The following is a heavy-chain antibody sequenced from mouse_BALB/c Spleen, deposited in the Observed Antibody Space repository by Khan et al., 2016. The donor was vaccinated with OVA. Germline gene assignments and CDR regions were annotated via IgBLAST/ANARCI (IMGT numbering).Heavy chain of an antibody. Sequence: QIQLVQSGPELKKPGETVKISCKASGYSFTNYGMNWVKQAPGKGLKWMGWINTYTGDPSYADDFKGRFAFSLETSASTDYLQINNLKNDDTATYFCARMALRYALDYWGQGTSVTVSS. CDR1: GYSFTNYG. V-gene: IGHV9-3-1*01. CDR3: ARMALRYALDY. CDR2: INTYTGDP. D-gene: IGHD1-1*01. J-gene: IGHJ4*01.